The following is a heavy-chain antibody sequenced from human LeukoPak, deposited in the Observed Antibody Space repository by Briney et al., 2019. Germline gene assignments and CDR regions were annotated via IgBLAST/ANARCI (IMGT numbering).Heavy chain of an antibody. CDR3: ARDNGGTAMAYYYYYYMDV. CDR1: GCTFTSYD. V-gene: IGHV1-8*01. Sequence: ASVKVSCKASGCTFTSYDIIWVRQATGQGLEWMGWMNPNSGNTGYAQKFQGRVTMTRNTSISTAYMELSSLRSEDTAVYYCARDNGGTAMAYYYYYYMDVWGEGTTVIISS. J-gene: IGHJ6*03. CDR2: MNPNSGNT. D-gene: IGHD5-18*01.